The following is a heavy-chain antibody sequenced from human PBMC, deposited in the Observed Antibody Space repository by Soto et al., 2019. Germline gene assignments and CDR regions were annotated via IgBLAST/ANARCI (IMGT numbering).Heavy chain of an antibody. CDR3: ASDRDAYCSNGVCSGPYFDY. CDR2: ISNNSSVK. Sequence: GGPRRPSCAASGFTFRNYSITWVRPAPGKGMEWLSYISNNSSVKNYADSVKGRFTISRDNANNSLYLQMNSLRDEDTAVYYCASDRDAYCSNGVCSGPYFDYWGRGTLVTVSS. CDR1: GFTFRNYS. J-gene: IGHJ4*02. V-gene: IGHV3-48*02. D-gene: IGHD2-8*01.